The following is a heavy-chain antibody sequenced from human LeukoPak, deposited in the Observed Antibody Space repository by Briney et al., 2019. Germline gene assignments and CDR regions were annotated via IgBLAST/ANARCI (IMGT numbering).Heavy chain of an antibody. CDR2: ISTYSGNT. D-gene: IGHD6-19*01. CDR3: ARVVAGSWYFDL. CDR1: GYTFTSYA. V-gene: IGHV1-18*01. J-gene: IGHJ2*01. Sequence: AAVKVSCKASGYTFTSYAISWVRQAPGQGLEWMGWISTYSGNTNYAQKFQGRVTLTTDTSTSTAYMELRSLKSDDTAVYYCARVVAGSWYFDLWGRGTLVTVSS.